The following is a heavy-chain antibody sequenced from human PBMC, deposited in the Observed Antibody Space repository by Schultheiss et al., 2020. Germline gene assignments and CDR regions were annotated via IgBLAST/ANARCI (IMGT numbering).Heavy chain of an antibody. Sequence: SETLSLTCTVSGGSISSGGYYWSWIRQHPGKGLEWIGYIYYSGSTNYNPSLKSRVTISVDTSKNQFSLKLSSVTAADTAVYYCARGSGNVVVPAALRPFDYWGQGTLVTVSS. V-gene: IGHV4-61*08. D-gene: IGHD2-2*01. CDR3: ARGSGNVVVPAALRPFDY. CDR2: IYYSGST. CDR1: GGSISSGGYY. J-gene: IGHJ4*02.